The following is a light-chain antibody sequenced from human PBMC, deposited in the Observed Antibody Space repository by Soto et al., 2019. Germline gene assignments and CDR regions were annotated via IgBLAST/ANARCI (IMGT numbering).Light chain of an antibody. J-gene: IGKJ2*01. V-gene: IGKV4-1*01. CDR2: WAS. Sequence: DIVMTQSPDSLAVSLGERATISCKSSQSLFYMSNNKNCVAWYQQKPGQPQKLLIYWASTRESGVPDRFSGSGSGTDFTLTISSLQAEDVAVYFCQQYYSTPPYSFGQGTKLDIK. CDR3: QQYYSTPPYS. CDR1: QSLFYMSNNKNC.